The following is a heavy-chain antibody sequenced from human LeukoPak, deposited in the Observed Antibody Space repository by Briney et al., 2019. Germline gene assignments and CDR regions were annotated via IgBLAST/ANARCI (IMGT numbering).Heavy chain of an antibody. CDR1: GYSISSGYY. CDR2: IYHSGST. J-gene: IGHJ5*02. Sequence: SETLSLTCTVSGYSISSGYYWGWIRQPPGKGLEWIGSIYHSGSTYYNPSLKSRVTISVDTSKNLFSLKLSSVTAADTAVYYCARDGYSYGGWFDPWGQGTLVTVSS. CDR3: ARDGYSYGGWFDP. V-gene: IGHV4-38-2*02. D-gene: IGHD5-18*01.